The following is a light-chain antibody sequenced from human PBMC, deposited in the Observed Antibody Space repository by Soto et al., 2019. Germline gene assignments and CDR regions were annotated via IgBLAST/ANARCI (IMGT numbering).Light chain of an antibody. CDR3: QQYNNWPLWT. Sequence: ETVMTQSPAPLSVSPGERATLSCRASQSVSSKLAWYQQKPGQAPRLLIYGASTRATGIPARFSGSGSGTEFTLIISSMQSEDFAVYYCQQYNNWPLWTFGQGTKVELK. J-gene: IGKJ1*01. CDR2: GAS. CDR1: QSVSSK. V-gene: IGKV3D-15*01.